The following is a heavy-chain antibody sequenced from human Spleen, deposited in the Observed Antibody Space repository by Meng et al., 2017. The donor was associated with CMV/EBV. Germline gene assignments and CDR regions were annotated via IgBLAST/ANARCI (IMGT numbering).Heavy chain of an antibody. CDR1: GYTFTSYA. Sequence: ASVKVSCKASGYTFTSYAISWVRQAPGQGLEWMGWISTHNRNTNYAQNLHGRVTLTTDTSTSTAYMELRSLRSDDTAVYYCARGKGYYSSSGNFDYWGQGTLVTVSS. V-gene: IGHV1-18*01. J-gene: IGHJ4*02. CDR2: ISTHNRNT. D-gene: IGHD6-13*01. CDR3: ARGKGYYSSSGNFDY.